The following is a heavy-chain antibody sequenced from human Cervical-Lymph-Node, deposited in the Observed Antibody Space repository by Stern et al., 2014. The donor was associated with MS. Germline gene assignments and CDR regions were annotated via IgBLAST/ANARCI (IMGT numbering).Heavy chain of an antibody. D-gene: IGHD2/OR15-2a*01. J-gene: IGHJ4*02. Sequence: QVQLVESGGGVVQPGRSLRLSCAASGFTFSGYGMHWVRQAPGKGLEWGAVIWSDGSNEYYADSVKGRFTISRDDSKNTLDLQMNNLRAEDTAIYYCARDKASSTLDYWGQGTLVTVSS. CDR1: GFTFSGYG. V-gene: IGHV3-33*01. CDR2: IWSDGSNE. CDR3: ARDKASSTLDY.